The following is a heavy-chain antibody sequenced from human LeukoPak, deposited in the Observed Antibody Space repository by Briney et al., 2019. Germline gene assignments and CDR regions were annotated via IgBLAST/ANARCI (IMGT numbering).Heavy chain of an antibody. J-gene: IGHJ4*02. CDR1: GYTFTDYH. CDR2: INANSGGA. D-gene: IGHD5-12*01. V-gene: IGHV1-2*02. CDR3: ARYPLGYSGYLKD. Sequence: ASVKVSCKASGYTFTDYHMHWVRQAPGQGLEWVGWINANSGGANYAQEFQGRVTMTRDTSISTAYIELSRLRSDDTAVYYCARYPLGYSGYLKDWGQGTLVTVSP.